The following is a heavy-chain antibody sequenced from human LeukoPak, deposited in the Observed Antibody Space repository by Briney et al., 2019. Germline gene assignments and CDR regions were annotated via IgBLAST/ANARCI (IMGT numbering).Heavy chain of an antibody. J-gene: IGHJ3*02. CDR2: IYYRGST. Sequence: PSETLSLTCAVSGGPLTSYYWTWIRQPPGKGLEWIGFIYYRGSTNYNPSLESRVTISIDTSKNRFSLKLSSVTAADTAVYYCARDRYSGHDGFGAFDIWGQGTMVTVS. D-gene: IGHD5-12*01. CDR3: ARDRYSGHDGFGAFDI. CDR1: GGPLTSYY. V-gene: IGHV4-59*01.